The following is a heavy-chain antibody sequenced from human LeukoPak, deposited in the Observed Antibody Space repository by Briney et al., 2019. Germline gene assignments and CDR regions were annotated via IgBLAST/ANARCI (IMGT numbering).Heavy chain of an antibody. CDR3: AKDRGYSYGRYFDY. V-gene: IGHV3-23*01. Sequence: GGSLRLSCAASGFTFSSYAMSWVRQAPGKGLEWVSAISGSGGSTYYADSVKGRFTISRDNSKNTLFLQMNSLRPEDTAVYYCAKDRGYSYGRYFDYWGQGTLVTVSS. D-gene: IGHD5-18*01. CDR2: ISGSGGST. J-gene: IGHJ4*02. CDR1: GFTFSSYA.